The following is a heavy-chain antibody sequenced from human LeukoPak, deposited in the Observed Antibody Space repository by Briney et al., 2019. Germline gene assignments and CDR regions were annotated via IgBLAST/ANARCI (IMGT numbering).Heavy chain of an antibody. Sequence: GGSLRLSCAASGFTFCSYWMYWVRQAPGKGPVWVSHINSDATSTGYADSVKGRSTISRDNAQNTLYLQMNSLRVEDTAVYYCARDGIYMRVVATEHDAIDLWGQGTVVTVSS. V-gene: IGHV3-74*01. CDR1: GFTFCSYW. D-gene: IGHD3-22*01. CDR2: INSDATST. J-gene: IGHJ3*01. CDR3: ARDGIYMRVVATEHDAIDL.